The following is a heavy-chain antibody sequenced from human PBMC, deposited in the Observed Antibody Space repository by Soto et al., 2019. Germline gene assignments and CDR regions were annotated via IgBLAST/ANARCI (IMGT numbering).Heavy chain of an antibody. J-gene: IGHJ6*02. Sequence: GGSLRLSCAASGFTVSSNYMSWVRQAPGKGLEWVSVIYSGGSTYDADSVKGRFTNSRDNSKNTLYLQMNSPRTEDTAVYYCARSSAPGIAVACYSYYYGMDVWGQGTTVTVSS. V-gene: IGHV3-66*01. D-gene: IGHD6-19*01. CDR1: GFTVSSNY. CDR2: IYSGGST. CDR3: ARSSAPGIAVACYSYYYGMDV.